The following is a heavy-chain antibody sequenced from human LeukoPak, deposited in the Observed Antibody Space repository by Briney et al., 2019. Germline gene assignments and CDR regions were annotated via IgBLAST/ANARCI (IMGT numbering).Heavy chain of an antibody. Sequence: PGGSLRLSCAASGFTFSTYAMTWVRQAPGKGLEWVSSIRDRTYYADSAKGRFTISRDDSRNTLYLQMNSLGAEDTAVYYCAKIWRSYDSSTSYYAFDLWGQGTTDTVSS. V-gene: IGHV3-23*01. CDR2: SIRDRT. CDR1: GFTFSTYA. CDR3: AKIWRSYDSSTSYYAFDL. J-gene: IGHJ3*01. D-gene: IGHD3-22*01.